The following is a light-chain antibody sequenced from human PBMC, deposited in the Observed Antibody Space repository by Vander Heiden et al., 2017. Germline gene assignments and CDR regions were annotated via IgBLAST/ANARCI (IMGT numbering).Light chain of an antibody. Sequence: DIVMTQSPDSLAVSLGARATINCETSQSVLYSSNNKNYLAWYQQKPGQSPKLLIYWASTRESGVPERFSGSGSGTDFTLTISSLQAEDVAVYYCQQYYRTPQTFGQGTKVEIK. V-gene: IGKV4-1*01. J-gene: IGKJ1*01. CDR2: WAS. CDR1: QSVLYSSNNKNY. CDR3: QQYYRTPQT.